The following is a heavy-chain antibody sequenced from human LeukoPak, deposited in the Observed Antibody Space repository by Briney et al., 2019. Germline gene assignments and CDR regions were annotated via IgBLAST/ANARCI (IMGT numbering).Heavy chain of an antibody. J-gene: IGHJ4*02. Sequence: GGSLRLSCAASGFTFSTYWMHWVRQAPGKGLVWVSRINTDGSTTTYADSVKGRFTISSDSSKNTLYLQMNSLIAEDTAVYYCAKSGRNWAYLEYWGQGTLVTVSS. CDR1: GFTFSTYW. CDR3: AKSGRNWAYLEY. CDR2: INTDGSTT. D-gene: IGHD7-27*01. V-gene: IGHV3-74*01.